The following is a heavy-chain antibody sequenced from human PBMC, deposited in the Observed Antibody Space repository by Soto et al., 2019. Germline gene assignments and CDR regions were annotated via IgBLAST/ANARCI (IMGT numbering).Heavy chain of an antibody. CDR3: ARNRITMIVVVIMAGWFDP. V-gene: IGHV4-34*01. CDR1: GGSFSGYY. Sequence: QVQLQQWGAGLLKPSETLSLTCAVYGGSFSGYYWSWIRQPPGKGLEWIGEINHSGSTNYNPSLKSRVTISVDTSKNQFSLKLSSVTAADTAVYYCARNRITMIVVVIMAGWFDPWGQGTLVTVSS. D-gene: IGHD3-22*01. J-gene: IGHJ5*02. CDR2: INHSGST.